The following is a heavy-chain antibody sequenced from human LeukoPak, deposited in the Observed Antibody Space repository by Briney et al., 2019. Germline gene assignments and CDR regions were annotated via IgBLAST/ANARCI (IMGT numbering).Heavy chain of an antibody. Sequence: GESLKISCQGSGYSFTDYWIGWVRQMPGKGLERMGIIYPGDSDTRYSPSFQGQVTISADKSIRTAYLQWNSLKASDTAIYYCVRHLSDITSCPNYWGPGTLITVAS. V-gene: IGHV5-51*01. CDR1: GYSFTDYW. CDR3: VRHLSDITSCPNY. D-gene: IGHD2-2*01. CDR2: IYPGDSDT. J-gene: IGHJ4*02.